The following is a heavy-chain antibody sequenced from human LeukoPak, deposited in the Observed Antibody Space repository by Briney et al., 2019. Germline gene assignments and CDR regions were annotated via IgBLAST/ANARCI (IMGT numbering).Heavy chain of an antibody. V-gene: IGHV4-39*07. J-gene: IGHJ4*02. CDR2: IYYSGST. Sequence: PSETLSLTCTVSGGSISSSSYYWGWIRQPPGKGLEWIGSIYYSGSTYYNPSLKSRVTISVDTSKNQFSLKLSSVTAADTAVYYCASGGGRISMLGGVIQHFDQWGQGTLVIVSS. D-gene: IGHD3-10*01. CDR3: ASGGGRISMLGGVIQHFDQ. CDR1: GGSISSSSYY.